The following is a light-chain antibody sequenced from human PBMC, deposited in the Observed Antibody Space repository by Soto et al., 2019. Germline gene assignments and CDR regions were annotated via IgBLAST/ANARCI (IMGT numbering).Light chain of an antibody. CDR3: QQLINYPRT. CDR2: AAS. V-gene: IGKV1-9*01. CDR1: QSISSY. J-gene: IGKJ5*01. Sequence: DIPMTQSPSSLSASVLQRVDIXCRASQSISSYLHWYQQKPGKAPNLLIYAASTLQSGVPSRFSGSGSGTEFTLTISSLQPEDFATYYCQQLINYPRTFGQGTRLEIK.